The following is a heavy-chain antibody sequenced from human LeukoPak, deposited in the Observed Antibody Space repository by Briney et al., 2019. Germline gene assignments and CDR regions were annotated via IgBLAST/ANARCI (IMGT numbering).Heavy chain of an antibody. J-gene: IGHJ6*03. D-gene: IGHD3-16*01. V-gene: IGHV1-8*01. CDR1: GYTFTSYD. CDR2: MNPNSGNT. Sequence: ASVKVSCKASGYTFTSYDINWVRQATGQGLEWMGWMNPNSGNTGYAQKFQGRVTMTRNTSISTAYMELSSLRSEDTAVYYCARGDHYDYVWGSYSHYYYMDVWGKGTTVTVSS. CDR3: ARGDHYDYVWGSYSHYYYMDV.